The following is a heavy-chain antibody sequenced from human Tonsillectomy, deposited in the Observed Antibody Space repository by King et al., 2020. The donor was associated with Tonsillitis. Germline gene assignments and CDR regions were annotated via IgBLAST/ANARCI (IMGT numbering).Heavy chain of an antibody. CDR1: GGSISSSSYY. V-gene: IGHV4-39*06. J-gene: IGHJ3*02. CDR3: ARDFAYYDSSGYGAFDI. CDR2: IYYSGST. Sequence: LQLQESGPGLVKPSETLSFTCTVSGGSISSSSYYWGWIRQPPGKGLEWIGSIYYSGSTYYNPSLKSRVTISVDTSKNQFPLKLSSVTAADTAVYYCARDFAYYDSSGYGAFDIWGQGTMVTVSS. D-gene: IGHD3-22*01.